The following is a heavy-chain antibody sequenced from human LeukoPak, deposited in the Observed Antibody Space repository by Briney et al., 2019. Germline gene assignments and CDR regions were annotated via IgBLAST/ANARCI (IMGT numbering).Heavy chain of an antibody. D-gene: IGHD6-6*01. CDR2: INPNSGGT. J-gene: IGHJ4*02. V-gene: IGHV1-2*02. CDR3: ARSSSSPRGFDY. CDR1: GYTFTGYY. Sequence: ASVKVSCKASGYTFTGYYMHWMRQAPGQGLEWMGWINPNSGGTNYAQKFQGRVTMTRDTSISTAYMELSRLRSDDTAVYYCARSSSSPRGFDYWGQGTLVTVSS.